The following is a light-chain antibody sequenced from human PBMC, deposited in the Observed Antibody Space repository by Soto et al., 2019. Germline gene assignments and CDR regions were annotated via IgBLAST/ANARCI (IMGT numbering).Light chain of an antibody. CDR3: SSYTSSSTPV. CDR1: SSDIGAYNF. Sequence: QSALTQPASVSGSPGQSITISCTGTSSDIGAYNFVSWYQQHPGKAPKLMLYDVNIRPSGVSNRFSGSKSGNTASLTISGLQAEDEADYYCSSYTSSSTPVFGTGTKLTVL. V-gene: IGLV2-14*03. J-gene: IGLJ1*01. CDR2: DVN.